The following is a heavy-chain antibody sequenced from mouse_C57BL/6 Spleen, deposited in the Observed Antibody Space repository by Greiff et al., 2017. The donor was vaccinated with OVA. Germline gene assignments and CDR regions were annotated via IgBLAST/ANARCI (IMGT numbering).Heavy chain of an antibody. D-gene: IGHD2-4*01. CDR2: IRNKANGYTT. V-gene: IGHV7-3*01. CDR1: GFTFTDYY. Sequence: EVKLEESGGGLVQPGGSLSLSCAASGFTFTDYYMSWVRQPPGKALEWLGFIRNKANGYTTEYSASVKGRFTISRDNSQSILYLQMNALRAEDSATYYCARWEGDYDGNYFDYWGQGTTLTVSS. J-gene: IGHJ2*01. CDR3: ARWEGDYDGNYFDY.